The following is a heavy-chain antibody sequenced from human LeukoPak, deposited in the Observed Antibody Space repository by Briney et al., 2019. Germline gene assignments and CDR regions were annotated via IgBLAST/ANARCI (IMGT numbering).Heavy chain of an antibody. J-gene: IGHJ4*02. V-gene: IGHV2-5*02. D-gene: IGHD5-12*01. Sequence: SGPTLVNPTQTPTLTCTFSGFSLSTSGVGVGWIRQPPGKALEWLALIYWDDDKRYSPSLKSRLTITKDTSKNQVVLTMTNMDPVDTATYYCAHWWMGTESGSVIDYWGQGTLVTVSS. CDR2: IYWDDDK. CDR3: AHWWMGTESGSVIDY. CDR1: GFSLSTSGVG.